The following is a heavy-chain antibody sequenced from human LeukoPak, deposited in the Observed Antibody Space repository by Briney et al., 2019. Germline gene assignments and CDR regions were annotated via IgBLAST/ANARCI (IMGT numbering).Heavy chain of an antibody. CDR3: ARGSAVWDDAFDI. Sequence: GGSLRLSCAASGFTFSSYSMNWVRQAPGKGLEWVSSISSSSSYIYYADSVEGRFTISGDKAKNSLYLQMNSLRAEDTAVNYCARGSAVWDDAFDIWGPGTMVPVSS. CDR2: ISSSSSYI. CDR1: GFTFSSYS. D-gene: IGHD3-10*01. V-gene: IGHV3-21*01. J-gene: IGHJ3*02.